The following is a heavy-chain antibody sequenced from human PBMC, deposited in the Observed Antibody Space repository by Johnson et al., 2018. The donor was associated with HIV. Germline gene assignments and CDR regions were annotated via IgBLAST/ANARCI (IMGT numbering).Heavy chain of an antibody. CDR1: GFTFDDYA. J-gene: IGHJ3*01. CDR3: AKDSDTYYYGSGDAFDV. D-gene: IGHD3-10*01. Sequence: VQLVESGGGLVQPGRSLRLSCAASGFTFDDYAMHWVRQAPGKGPEWVSGISWNSGSIGYADSVKGQFTISRDNAKNSLYLQMNSLRAEDTALYYCAKDSDTYYYGSGDAFDVWGQGTMVTVSS. V-gene: IGHV3-9*01. CDR2: ISWNSGSI.